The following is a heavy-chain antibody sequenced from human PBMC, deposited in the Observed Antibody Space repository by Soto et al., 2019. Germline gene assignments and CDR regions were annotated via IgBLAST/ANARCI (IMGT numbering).Heavy chain of an antibody. CDR3: ALAVWSGYYPPFDY. CDR1: GFTFSSYA. CDR2: ISGSGGST. D-gene: IGHD3-3*01. V-gene: IGHV3-23*01. Sequence: LRLSCAASGFTFSSYAMSWVRQAPGKGLEWVSAISGSGGSTYYADSVKGRFTISRDNSKNTLYLQMNSLRAEDTAVYYCALAVWSGYYPPFDYWGQGTLVTVSS. J-gene: IGHJ4*02.